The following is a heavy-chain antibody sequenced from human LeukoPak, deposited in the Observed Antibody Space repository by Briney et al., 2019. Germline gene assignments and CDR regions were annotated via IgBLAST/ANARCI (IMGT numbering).Heavy chain of an antibody. CDR3: ARAQGSIAAALRAYYYGMDV. D-gene: IGHD6-13*01. Sequence: ASVNVSCKASGYTFTSYGISWVRQAPGQGLEWMGWISAYNGNTNYAQKLQGRVTMTTDTSTSTAYMELRSLRSDDTAVYYCARAQGSIAAALRAYYYGMDVWGQGTTVTVSS. CDR1: GYTFTSYG. CDR2: ISAYNGNT. J-gene: IGHJ6*02. V-gene: IGHV1-18*01.